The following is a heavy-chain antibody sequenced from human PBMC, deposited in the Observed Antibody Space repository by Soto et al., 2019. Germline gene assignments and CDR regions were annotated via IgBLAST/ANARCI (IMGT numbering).Heavy chain of an antibody. CDR1: GGSFSGYY. V-gene: IGHV4-34*01. CDR3: ARGRRQQLPTNWFAP. D-gene: IGHD6-13*01. Sequence: SETLSLTCAVYGGSFSGYYWSWIRQPPWKGLEWIGEINHSGSTNYNPSLKSRVTISVDTSKNQFSLKLSSVTAADTAVYYCARGRRQQLPTNWFAPWGQGTLVTVSS. CDR2: INHSGST. J-gene: IGHJ5*02.